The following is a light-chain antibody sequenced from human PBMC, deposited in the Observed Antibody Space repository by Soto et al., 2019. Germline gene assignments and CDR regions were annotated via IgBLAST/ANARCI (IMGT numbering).Light chain of an antibody. V-gene: IGKV3-15*01. J-gene: IGKJ1*01. CDR2: GAS. CDR3: QQYNNWPPMA. CDR1: QSVSSN. Sequence: EIVMTQSPATLSVSPGERATLSCRASQSVSSNLAWYQQKPGQAPRLLIYGASTRATGIPARFSGSGSGTEFTLPISSLQAEDFAVYYCQQYNNWPPMAFGQGTKVEIK.